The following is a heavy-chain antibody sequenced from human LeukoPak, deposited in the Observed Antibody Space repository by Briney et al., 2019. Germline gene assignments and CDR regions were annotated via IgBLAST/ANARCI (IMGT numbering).Heavy chain of an antibody. J-gene: IGHJ3*02. V-gene: IGHV4-59*05. D-gene: IGHD3-10*01. CDR1: RGSTSTYY. CDR3: ARVLLWFGDFSVKAFDI. CDR2: IYYSGST. Sequence: SETLSLTCTVSRGSTSTYYWSWIRQPAGKGLEWIGSIYYSGSTYYNPSLKSRITISVDTFRSQVSLKMRSVTAADTAVYYCARVLLWFGDFSVKAFDIWGQGTMVTVSS.